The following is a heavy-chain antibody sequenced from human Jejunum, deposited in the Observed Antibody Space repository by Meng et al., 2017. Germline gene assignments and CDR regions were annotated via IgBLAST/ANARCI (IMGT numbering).Heavy chain of an antibody. Sequence: DVQLVESGGGPVKPGGSLRLSCAGSGFSFSSYSMHWVRQAPGKGLEWVSSISSTSSYADSVKGRFTISRDNAENSLYLQMNSLRAEDTAVYYCARGRVVVVGTPSDYRGQGTLVTVSS. V-gene: IGHV3-21*01. CDR2: ISSTSS. J-gene: IGHJ4*02. CDR1: GFSFSSYS. CDR3: ARGRVVVVGTPSDY. D-gene: IGHD2-15*01.